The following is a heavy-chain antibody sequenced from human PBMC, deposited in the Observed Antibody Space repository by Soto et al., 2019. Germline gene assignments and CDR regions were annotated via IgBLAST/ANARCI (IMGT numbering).Heavy chain of an antibody. CDR3: ARDRSIAARRDAFDI. J-gene: IGHJ3*02. CDR1: GFTFSSYG. Sequence: QVQLVESGGGVVQPGRSLRLSCAASGFTFSSYGMHWVRQAPGKGLEWVAVIWYDGSNKYYADSVKGRFTISRDNSKNTLYLQMNSLRAEDTAVYYCARDRSIAARRDAFDICGQGTMVTVSS. D-gene: IGHD6-6*01. V-gene: IGHV3-33*01. CDR2: IWYDGSNK.